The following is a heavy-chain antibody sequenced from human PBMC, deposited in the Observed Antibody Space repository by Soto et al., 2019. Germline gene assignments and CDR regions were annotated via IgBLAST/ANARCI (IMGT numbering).Heavy chain of an antibody. V-gene: IGHV3-23*01. J-gene: IGHJ4*02. CDR2: ISGSGGST. Sequence: EVQLLESGGGLVQPGGSVRLSCAASGFTFSSYAMSWVRQAPGKGLEWVSAISGSGGSTYYADSVKGRFTISRDNSKNTLYLQMNSLRAEDTAVYYCAKDPTAMVAFDYWGQGTLVTVSS. D-gene: IGHD5-18*01. CDR1: GFTFSSYA. CDR3: AKDPTAMVAFDY.